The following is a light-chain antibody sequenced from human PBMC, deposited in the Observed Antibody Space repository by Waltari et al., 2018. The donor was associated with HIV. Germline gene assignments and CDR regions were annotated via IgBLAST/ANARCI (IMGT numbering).Light chain of an antibody. CDR1: SSNIGAGYD. V-gene: IGLV1-40*01. CDR2: DNT. Sequence: QSVLTQPPSVSGAPGQRVTISCTGSSSNIGAGYDVHWYQQPPGRSPKLLIYDNTNRPSGVPDRFAGSKSGPSAALAITGLQAVDETDYYCQSYDTSLSASVFGTGTKVTVL. J-gene: IGLJ1*01. CDR3: QSYDTSLSASV.